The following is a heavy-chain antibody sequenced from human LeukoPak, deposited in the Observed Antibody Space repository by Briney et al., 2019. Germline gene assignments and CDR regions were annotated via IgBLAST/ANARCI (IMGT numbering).Heavy chain of an antibody. Sequence: GGSLRLSCAVSGFTFSSYGMHWVRQPPGKGLEWVAFIRYDGSNKYYADSVKGRFIISTENSKTTLYLQMNSRRAEDTAVYYWGKGEQWLVRRPFDIWGPGTMVTVSS. CDR1: GFTFSSYG. J-gene: IGHJ3*02. V-gene: IGHV3-30*02. D-gene: IGHD6-19*01. CDR3: GKGEQWLVRRPFDI. CDR2: IRYDGSNK.